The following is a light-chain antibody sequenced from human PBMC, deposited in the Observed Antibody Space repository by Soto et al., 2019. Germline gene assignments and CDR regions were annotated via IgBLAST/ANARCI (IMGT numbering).Light chain of an antibody. CDR3: QQANSFPVT. CDR2: AAS. Sequence: EIQMTQSPASLSASVEDRVIITCRASQSISIYLNWYQQKPGKAPKVLIYAASSLQSGVPSRFSGSGSGTEFTLTISSLQPEDFATYYCQQANSFPVTFGQGTRLEIK. CDR1: QSISIY. V-gene: IGKV1-39*01. J-gene: IGKJ5*01.